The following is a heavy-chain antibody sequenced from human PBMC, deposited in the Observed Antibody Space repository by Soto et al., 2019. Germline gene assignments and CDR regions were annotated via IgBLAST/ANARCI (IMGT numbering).Heavy chain of an antibody. Sequence: SETLSLTCTVSGGSISSYYWSWIRQPPGKGMEWIGYIYYSGSTNYNPSLKSRVTISVDTSKNQFSLKLSSVTAADTAVYYCARQADCSSWYRFSRWFDPRGQATLVTLSS. D-gene: IGHD6-13*01. CDR3: ARQADCSSWYRFSRWFDP. CDR2: IYYSGST. V-gene: IGHV4-59*08. J-gene: IGHJ5*02. CDR1: GGSISSYY.